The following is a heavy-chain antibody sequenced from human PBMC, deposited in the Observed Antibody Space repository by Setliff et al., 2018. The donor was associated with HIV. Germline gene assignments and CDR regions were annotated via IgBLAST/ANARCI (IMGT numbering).Heavy chain of an antibody. CDR1: GDTFTSYD. CDR3: ARDFCGSSCSSGYGYFDH. CDR2: MTPYSGNT. Sequence: ASVKVSCKTSGDTFTSYDINWVRQAAGHGLEWMGWMTPYSGNTGYAQKFQGRVSMTRNTSISTAYMELSSLRSEDTAVYYCARDFCGSSCSSGYGYFDHWGQRTLVTVSS. J-gene: IGHJ4*02. D-gene: IGHD2-15*01. V-gene: IGHV1-8*02.